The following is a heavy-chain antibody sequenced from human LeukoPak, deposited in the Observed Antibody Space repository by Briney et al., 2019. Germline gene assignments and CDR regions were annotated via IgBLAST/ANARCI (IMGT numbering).Heavy chain of an antibody. CDR1: GFTFSSYS. CDR2: ISTSSSYI. D-gene: IGHD3-10*02. J-gene: IGHJ6*04. V-gene: IGHV3-21*01. Sequence: GGSLRLSCTASGFTFSSYSMNWVRQAPGKGLEWVSSISTSSSYIYYADSVKGRFTISRDNAKNSLYLQMNSLRAEDTAVYYCAELGITMIGGVWGKGTTVTISS. CDR3: AELGITMIGGV.